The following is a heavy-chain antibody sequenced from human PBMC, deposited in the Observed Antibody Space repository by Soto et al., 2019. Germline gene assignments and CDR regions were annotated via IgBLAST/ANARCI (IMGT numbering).Heavy chain of an antibody. CDR3: ASHYGSGSYYNGWYFDY. Sequence: SETLSLTCTVSGGSISSSSYYWGWIRQPPGKGLEWIGSIYYSGSTYYNPSLKSRVTISVDTSKNQFSLKLSSVTAADTAVYYCASHYGSGSYYNGWYFDYWGQGTLVTVSS. J-gene: IGHJ4*02. D-gene: IGHD3-10*01. CDR2: IYYSGST. CDR1: GGSISSSSYY. V-gene: IGHV4-39*01.